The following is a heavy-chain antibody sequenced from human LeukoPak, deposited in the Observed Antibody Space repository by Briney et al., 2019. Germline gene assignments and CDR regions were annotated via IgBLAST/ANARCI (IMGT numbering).Heavy chain of an antibody. D-gene: IGHD4-11*01. CDR2: ISGSGGST. V-gene: IGHV3-23*01. CDR1: GFTFSSYA. Sequence: GGSLRLSCAASGFTFSSYAMSWVRQAPGKGLEWVSVISGSGGSTYYADSVKGRFTISRDNSKNTVHLQMNSLRAEDTAAYYCAKDLYSNYVFYYYGMDVWGQGTRSPSP. J-gene: IGHJ6*02. CDR3: AKDLYSNYVFYYYGMDV.